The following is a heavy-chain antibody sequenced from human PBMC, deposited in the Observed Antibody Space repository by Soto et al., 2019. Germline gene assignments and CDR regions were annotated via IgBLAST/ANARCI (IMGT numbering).Heavy chain of an antibody. J-gene: IGHJ6*02. Sequence: QVQLVESGGGVVQPGRSLRLSCAASGFSFSSYGMHWVRQAPGKGLEWVAVIWYDGSNENYADSVKGRFTISRDNSKNTLYLQMNSLRAEDTAVYYCVRASGEGGDYYGLDVWGQGTTVTVSS. CDR3: VRASGEGGDYYGLDV. V-gene: IGHV3-33*01. CDR1: GFSFSSYG. D-gene: IGHD3-10*01. CDR2: IWYDGSNE.